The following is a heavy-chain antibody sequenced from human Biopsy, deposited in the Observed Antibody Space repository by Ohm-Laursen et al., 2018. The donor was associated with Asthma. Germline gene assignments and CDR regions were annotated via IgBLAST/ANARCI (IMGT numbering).Heavy chain of an antibody. D-gene: IGHD1-7*01. Sequence: SVKVSCKASGGTFSSYAISWVRQAPGLGLEWMGGIIPIFGTANYAQKFQGRVTITADESTSTAYMELSSLRSEDTAVYYCARDPHNSYLASLRTKFNYYYYGMDVWGQGTTVTVSS. CDR2: IIPIFGTA. V-gene: IGHV1-69*13. J-gene: IGHJ6*02. CDR3: ARDPHNSYLASLRTKFNYYYYGMDV. CDR1: GGTFSSYA.